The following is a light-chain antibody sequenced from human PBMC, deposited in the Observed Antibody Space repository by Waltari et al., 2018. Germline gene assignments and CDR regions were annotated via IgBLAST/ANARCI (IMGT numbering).Light chain of an antibody. CDR3: QQYYSYSWT. CDR1: QGISSY. Sequence: AIRMTQSPSSFSASTGDRVTITCRASQGISSYLAWYQQKPGKAPKLLIYAASTLQSGVPSRFSGSGSGTVFTLTISCLQSEDFATYYCQQYYSYSWTFGQGTKVEIK. V-gene: IGKV1-8*01. J-gene: IGKJ1*01. CDR2: AAS.